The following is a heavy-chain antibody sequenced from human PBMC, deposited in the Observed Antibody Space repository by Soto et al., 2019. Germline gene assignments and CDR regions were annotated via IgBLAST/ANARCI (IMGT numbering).Heavy chain of an antibody. CDR2: IYYSGST. CDR3: AREENLNSGFDY. CDR1: GGSISSHY. Sequence: SETLSLTCTVSGGSISSHYWGWIRQPPGKGLEWIGNIYYSGSTYYNPSLKSRITISVDTSRNQFSLKLSSVTAAETAVYYCAREENLNSGFDYWGQGTLVTVSS. D-gene: IGHD1-7*01. J-gene: IGHJ4*02. V-gene: IGHV4-39*02.